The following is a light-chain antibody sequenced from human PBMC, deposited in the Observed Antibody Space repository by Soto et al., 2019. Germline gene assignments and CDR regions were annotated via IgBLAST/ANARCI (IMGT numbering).Light chain of an antibody. Sequence: DIQMTQSPSSLSASVGDRVTITCQASQDITNYLNWYQQKPGKAPQLQIYDASNLETGVPSRFSGSGSGTDFTFTISSLQPEDIATYYCQQYDYLPLTFGGGTKVEIE. CDR2: DAS. J-gene: IGKJ4*01. CDR3: QQYDYLPLT. CDR1: QDITNY. V-gene: IGKV1-33*01.